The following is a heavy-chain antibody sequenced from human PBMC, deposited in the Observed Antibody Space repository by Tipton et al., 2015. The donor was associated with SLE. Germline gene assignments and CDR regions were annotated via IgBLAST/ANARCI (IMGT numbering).Heavy chain of an antibody. V-gene: IGHV4-34*01. CDR1: GGSFSGYY. D-gene: IGHD1-26*01. CDR3: ASHSGSYWGGAFDI. Sequence: TLSLTCAVYGGSFSGYYWSWIRPPPGKGVEWIGEINHSGSTNYNPSLKSRVTISVDTSKNQFSLKLSSVTAADTAVYYCASHSGSYWGGAFDIWGQGTMVTVSS. J-gene: IGHJ3*02. CDR2: INHSGST.